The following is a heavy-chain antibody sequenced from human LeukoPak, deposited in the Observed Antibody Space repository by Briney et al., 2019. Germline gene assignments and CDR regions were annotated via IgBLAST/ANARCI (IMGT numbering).Heavy chain of an antibody. Sequence: GASVRVSCKVSGYTLTELSMHWVRQAPGKGLEWMGGFDPEDGETIYAQKFQGRVTMTEDTSTDTAYMELSSLRSEDTDVYYCATDLGGGATGWVQATLVTVPS. D-gene: IGHD1-26*01. CDR2: FDPEDGET. J-gene: IGHJ4*02. CDR3: ATDLGGGATG. V-gene: IGHV1-24*01. CDR1: GYTLTELS.